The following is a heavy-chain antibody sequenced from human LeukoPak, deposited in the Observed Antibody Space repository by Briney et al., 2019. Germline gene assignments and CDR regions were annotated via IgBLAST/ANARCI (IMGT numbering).Heavy chain of an antibody. CDR1: GFTFSHYF. J-gene: IGHJ4*02. V-gene: IGHV3-21*01. Sequence: PGGSLRLSCAASGFTFSHYFMNWVRQVPGKGLEWVSSISSSGVYISYGDSLKGRFTISRDNAQNSLYLQMSSLTAEDTAVYYCARDRKGQAYFDYWGQGTLVTVSS. CDR2: ISSSGVYI. CDR3: ARDRKGQAYFDY.